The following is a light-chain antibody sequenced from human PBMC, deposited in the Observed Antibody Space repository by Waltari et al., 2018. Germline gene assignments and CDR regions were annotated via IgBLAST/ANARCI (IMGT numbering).Light chain of an antibody. J-gene: IGKJ4*01. CDR3: QQRGSWPLT. V-gene: IGKV3-11*01. Sequence: IVLTQSPAPLSLSPGVRATLSCRASQSVSCSLAWYQQRPGQAPRLLIYDASNRATGIPARFSGSGSGTDFALTISRLETEDFAVDYCQQRGSWPLTFGGGTKVEVK. CDR2: DAS. CDR1: QSVSCS.